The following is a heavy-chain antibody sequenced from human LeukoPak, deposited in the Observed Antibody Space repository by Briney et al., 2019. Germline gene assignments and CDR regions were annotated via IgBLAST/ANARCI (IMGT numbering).Heavy chain of an antibody. D-gene: IGHD3-10*01. J-gene: IGHJ4*02. V-gene: IGHV3-64D*06. Sequence: GGYLRLSCSASGFTFSSYAMHWVRQAPGKGLEYVSAISSNGFSTYYADSVKGRFTISRDNSKNTLYLQMSSLRPEDTAVYYCVKNYGSGGYGYWGQGTLVTVSS. CDR1: GFTFSSYA. CDR3: VKNYGSGGYGY. CDR2: ISSNGFST.